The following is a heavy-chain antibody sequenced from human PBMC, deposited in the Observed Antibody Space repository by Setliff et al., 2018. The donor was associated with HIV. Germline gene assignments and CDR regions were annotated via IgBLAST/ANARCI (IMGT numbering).Heavy chain of an antibody. CDR3: VCRTVVAGKGLPPDS. V-gene: IGHV1-69*10. J-gene: IGHJ4*02. CDR1: GGTFSSSA. CDR2: IIPILSMT. Sequence: SVKVSCKASGGTFSSSAFSWVRQAPGQGVEWMGGIIPILSMTSYAQKFQGRATITADISTSTAYLELSSLRSEDTALFYCVCRTVVAGKGLPPDSWGQGTLVTVS. D-gene: IGHD6-19*01.